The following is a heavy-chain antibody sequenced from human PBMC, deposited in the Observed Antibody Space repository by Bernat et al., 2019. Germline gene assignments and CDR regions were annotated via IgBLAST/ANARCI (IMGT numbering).Heavy chain of an antibody. V-gene: IGHV4-59*08. CDR3: ARGGEDYGRDGMDV. CDR1: DASISYYS. CDR2: IYYSGTT. Sequence: QVHLKESGPGLVRPSETLSLTCSVSDASISYYSWNWIRQPPGKGLEWIGNIYYSGTTNYDPSLKSRVTISVDTSNNRFSMSLTSVTAADAAVYFCARGGEDYGRDGMDVWGRGTTVIVSS. D-gene: IGHD4-17*01. J-gene: IGHJ6*02.